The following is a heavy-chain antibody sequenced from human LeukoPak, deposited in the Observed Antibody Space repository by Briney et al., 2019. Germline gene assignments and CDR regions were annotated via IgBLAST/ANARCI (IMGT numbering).Heavy chain of an antibody. CDR3: AKDMGRGGGAVIDY. CDR2: ISGSGANT. V-gene: IGHV3-23*01. D-gene: IGHD2-21*01. Sequence: GGSLRLSCAASGFTFSMYALGWVRQAPGKGLEWVSVISGSGANTYYANSVRGRFTISRDNSRNTLYLHVSSLGADDTAVYYCAKDMGRGGGAVIDYWGQGTLVTVSS. J-gene: IGHJ4*02. CDR1: GFTFSMYA.